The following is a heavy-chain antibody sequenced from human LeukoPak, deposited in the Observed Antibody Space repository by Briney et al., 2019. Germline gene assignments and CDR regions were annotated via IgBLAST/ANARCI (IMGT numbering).Heavy chain of an antibody. D-gene: IGHD5-18*01. CDR3: ARVDAWIQLWYSDY. Sequence: PGGSLRLSCAASGFTFSSYAMSWVRQAPGKGLEWVSGISGSGGSTYYADSVKGRFTISRDNSKNSLYLQMNSLRAEDTAIYYCARVDAWIQLWYSDYWGQGTLVTVSS. CDR1: GFTFSSYA. V-gene: IGHV3-23*01. J-gene: IGHJ4*02. CDR2: ISGSGGST.